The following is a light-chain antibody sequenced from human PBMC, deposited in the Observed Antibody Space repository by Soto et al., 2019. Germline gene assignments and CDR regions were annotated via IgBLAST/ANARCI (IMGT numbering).Light chain of an antibody. Sequence: QSVLTQPRSVSGSPGQSVTISCTGTSSDVGGYNYVSWYQQHPGKAPKLMIFDVRDRPSGVSNRFSGSKSGATASLTISGLQADDEADYYCVSYTSRTNLVVFGTGTKVTVL. V-gene: IGLV2-14*01. J-gene: IGLJ2*01. CDR3: VSYTSRTNLVV. CDR2: DVR. CDR1: SSDVGGYNY.